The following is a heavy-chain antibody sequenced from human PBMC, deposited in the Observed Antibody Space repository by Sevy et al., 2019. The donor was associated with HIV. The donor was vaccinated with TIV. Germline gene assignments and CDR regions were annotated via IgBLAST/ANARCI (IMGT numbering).Heavy chain of an antibody. Sequence: GGSLRLSCTASGFTLSDYYMSWIRQAPGKGLQWISYISGSDDSGGDDTIYYADSVKGRFTISRDNAMNSLYLQMSSLRADDTAVYYCARDHVKDGKGGDYYYHAMDVWGRGTTVTVSS. CDR1: GFTLSDYY. CDR3: ARDHVKDGKGGDYYYHAMDV. J-gene: IGHJ6*02. CDR2: ISGSDDSGGDDTI. V-gene: IGHV3-11*01. D-gene: IGHD3-16*01.